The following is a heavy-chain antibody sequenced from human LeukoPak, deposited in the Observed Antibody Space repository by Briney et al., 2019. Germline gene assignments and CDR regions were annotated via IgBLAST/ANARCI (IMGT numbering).Heavy chain of an antibody. CDR3: VRDRDWAFDY. CDR2: ISYDGSNK. CDR1: GFTFSSYA. V-gene: IGHV3-30*04. D-gene: IGHD2-21*02. J-gene: IGHJ4*02. Sequence: GGSLRLSCAASGFTFSSYAMHWVRQAPGMGLEWVAVISYDGSNKYYADSVKGRFTFSRDNSKNTVYPQMNSLRPEDTAVYYCVRDRDWAFDYWGQGSLVTVSS.